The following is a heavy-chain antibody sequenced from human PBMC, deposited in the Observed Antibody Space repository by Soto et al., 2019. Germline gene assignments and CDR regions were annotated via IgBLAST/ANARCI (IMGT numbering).Heavy chain of an antibody. CDR2: IWYDGSNK. CDR3: ARDHGYGDFDY. Sequence: GGSLRLSCAASGFTFSSYGMHWVRQAPGKGLEWVAVIWYDGSNKYYADSVKGRFTISRDNSKNTLYLQMNSLRAEDTAVYYCARDHGYGDFDYWGQGTLVTVSS. CDR1: GFTFSSYG. V-gene: IGHV3-33*01. D-gene: IGHD4-17*01. J-gene: IGHJ4*02.